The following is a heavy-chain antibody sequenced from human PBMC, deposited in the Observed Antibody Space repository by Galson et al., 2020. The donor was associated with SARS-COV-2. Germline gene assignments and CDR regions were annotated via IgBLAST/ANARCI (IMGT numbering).Heavy chain of an antibody. CDR1: GCSISSSSYF. CDR3: AGLFGELSNFDY. Sequence: SETLSLTCTVSGCSISSSSYFWGWIRQTPGKGLEWIGTIYYSGSTYYNPSLKSRVTISVDTPKNQFSLKLSSVTAADTAVYYCAGLFGELSNFDYWGQGTLVTVSS. J-gene: IGHJ4*02. CDR2: IYYSGST. D-gene: IGHD3-10*01. V-gene: IGHV4-39*01.